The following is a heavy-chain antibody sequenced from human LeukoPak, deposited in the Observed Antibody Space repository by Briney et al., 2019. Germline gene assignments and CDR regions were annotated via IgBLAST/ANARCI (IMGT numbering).Heavy chain of an antibody. CDR2: IRPTNGEK. V-gene: IGHV1-2*02. CDR1: GYTFTDYN. Sequence: GASVKVSCKASGYTFTDYNIHWLQQAPGQGLEWIGWIRPTNGEKKCAQRFQGRVTMTRDTSITMAYMELSSLTPEDTATYYCVLWGLLAGVHHGGEATLVTVPS. D-gene: IGHD1-26*01. J-gene: IGHJ4*02. CDR3: VLWGLLAGVHH.